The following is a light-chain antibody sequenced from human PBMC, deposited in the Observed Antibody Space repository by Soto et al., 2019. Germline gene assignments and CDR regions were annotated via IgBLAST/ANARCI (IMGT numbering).Light chain of an antibody. V-gene: IGLV2-14*01. CDR1: TSDVGGYNY. CDR2: EVS. Sequence: QSALTQPASVSGSPGQSITISCTGTTSDVGGYNYVSWYRQHPGKVPKLLIHEVSNRPSGVSNRFSGSKSGNTASLTISGLQAEDEADYYCLSKTSSISYVFGTGTKVA. CDR3: LSKTSSISYV. J-gene: IGLJ1*01.